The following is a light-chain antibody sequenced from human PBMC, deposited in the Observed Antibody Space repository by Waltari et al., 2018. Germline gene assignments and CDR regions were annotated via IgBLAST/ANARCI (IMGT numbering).Light chain of an antibody. Sequence: EVVMTQSPATLSVSPGERASLSCRASQSIATNLAWYQQKPGQPPRLLVHDASTRAPSIPTRFKGSGSGTEFTLTISSLQSEDSAVYYCQQYNRWPPITFGQGTRLEI. J-gene: IGKJ5*01. CDR2: DAS. CDR3: QQYNRWPPIT. CDR1: QSIATN. V-gene: IGKV3-15*01.